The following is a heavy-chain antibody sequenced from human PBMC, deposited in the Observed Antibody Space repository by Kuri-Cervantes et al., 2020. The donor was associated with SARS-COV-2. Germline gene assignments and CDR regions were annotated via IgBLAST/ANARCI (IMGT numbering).Heavy chain of an antibody. CDR3: TSAHEMGVVFD. V-gene: IGHV3-33*01. J-gene: IGHJ4*02. D-gene: IGHD3-16*01. CDR2: IWYDGSNK. Sequence: GGSLRLSCAASGFTFSDYDIHWVRQAPGKGLDWVALIWYDGSNKYYGDSVKGRFTISRDNSKNALYLQMNGLRAEDTAVYYCTSAHEMGVVFDWGQGTLVTVSS. CDR1: GFTFSDYD.